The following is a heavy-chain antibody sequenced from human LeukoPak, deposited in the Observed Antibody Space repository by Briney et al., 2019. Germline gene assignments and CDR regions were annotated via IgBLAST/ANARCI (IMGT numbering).Heavy chain of an antibody. CDR1: GYTFTSYY. Sequence: ASVTVSCTASGYTFTSYYMHWVRQAPGQGLEWMGIINPSGGSTSYAQKFQGRVTMTRDTSTSTVYMELSSLRSEDTAVYYCWSLVPAATDHYYYGMDVWGQGTTVTVSS. J-gene: IGHJ6*02. D-gene: IGHD2-2*01. V-gene: IGHV1-46*01. CDR3: WSLVPAATDHYYYGMDV. CDR2: INPSGGST.